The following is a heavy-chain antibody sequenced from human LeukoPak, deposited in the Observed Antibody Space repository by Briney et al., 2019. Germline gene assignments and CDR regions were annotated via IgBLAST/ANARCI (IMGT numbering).Heavy chain of an antibody. CDR1: SDSISTYD. CDR3: ARHSPSGWYFFDF. J-gene: IGHJ4*02. V-gene: IGHV4-4*07. Sequence: PSETLSLTCSASSDSISTYDWSWIRHPAGKGREWLGQIFTSGSATYNSSLKSRLTMSVDKSKNQFSLKLISVTAADTAIYYCARHSPSGWYFFDFWGRGTLVTVSS. D-gene: IGHD6-19*01. CDR2: IFTSGSA.